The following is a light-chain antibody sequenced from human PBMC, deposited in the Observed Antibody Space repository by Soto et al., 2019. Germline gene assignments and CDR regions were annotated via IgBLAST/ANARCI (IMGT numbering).Light chain of an antibody. CDR2: AAS. CDR3: QQSYSTPST. J-gene: IGKJ1*01. V-gene: IGKV1-39*01. Sequence: DIQMTQSPSSLSASVGDRVTITCRASQSISNYLNWYQQKPGKAPKLLIYAASSLQSGVPSMFSGSGSGTDFTVTISSLQPEDFATYYCQQSYSTPSTFGQGNKVEIK. CDR1: QSISNY.